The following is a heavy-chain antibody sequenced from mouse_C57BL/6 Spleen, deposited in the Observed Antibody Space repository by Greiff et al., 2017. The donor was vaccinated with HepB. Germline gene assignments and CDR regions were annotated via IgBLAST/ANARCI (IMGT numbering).Heavy chain of an antibody. Sequence: VQLKQSGAELVRPGASVKLSCTASGFNIKDYYMHWVKQRPEQGLEWIGRIDPEDGDTEYASKFQGKATMTADTSSNTAYLQLSSLTSEDTAVYDCTGPTMAYYFDYWGQGTTLTVSS. CDR2: IDPEDGDT. CDR1: GFNIKDYY. V-gene: IGHV14-1*01. J-gene: IGHJ2*01. CDR3: TGPTMAYYFDY. D-gene: IGHD2-10*01.